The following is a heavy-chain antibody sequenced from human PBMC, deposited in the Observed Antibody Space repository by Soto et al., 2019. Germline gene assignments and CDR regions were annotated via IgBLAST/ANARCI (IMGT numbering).Heavy chain of an antibody. V-gene: IGHV1-69*01. CDR2: IIPIFGTA. Sequence: QVQLVQSGAEVRKPGSSVKVSCKASGGTFSRHAISWVRQAPGQGLEWMGGIIPIFGTANHAQKFQGRVTIIADESTSTVYMELSSLRSEDTAVYYCSGFEYSSGRGPWGQGTLVTVSS. CDR1: GGTFSRHA. D-gene: IGHD6-19*01. J-gene: IGHJ5*02. CDR3: SGFEYSSGRGP.